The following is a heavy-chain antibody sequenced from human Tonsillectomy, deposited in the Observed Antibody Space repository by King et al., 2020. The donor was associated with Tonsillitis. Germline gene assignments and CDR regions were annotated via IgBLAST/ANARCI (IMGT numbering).Heavy chain of an antibody. D-gene: IGHD3-10*01. CDR3: ARVFGSGSNYYYYMDV. CDR1: GGSFSGYY. J-gene: IGHJ6*03. V-gene: IGHV4-34*01. Sequence: QVQLQQWGAGLLKPSETLSLTCAVYGGSFSGYYWSWIRQSPGKGLEWIGEINQSGSTNYNPSLKGRLTISVDTSKNQFSLHLSSVTAADTAVYYCARVFGSGSNYYYYMDVWGEGTTVTVSS. CDR2: INQSGST.